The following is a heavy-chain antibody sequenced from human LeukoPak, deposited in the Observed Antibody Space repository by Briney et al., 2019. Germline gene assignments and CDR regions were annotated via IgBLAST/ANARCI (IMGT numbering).Heavy chain of an antibody. V-gene: IGHV4-61*02. CDR3: ARSGAGRWFGELLHYFDY. CDR2: SYTSGST. J-gene: IGHJ4*02. Sequence: SQTLSLTCTVSGGSISSGSYYWSWIRQPAGKGLEWIGRSYTSGSTNYNPSLKSRVTISVDTSKNLFSLKLSSVTAADTAVYYCARSGAGRWFGELLHYFDYWGQGTLVTVST. D-gene: IGHD3-10*01. CDR1: GGSISSGSYY.